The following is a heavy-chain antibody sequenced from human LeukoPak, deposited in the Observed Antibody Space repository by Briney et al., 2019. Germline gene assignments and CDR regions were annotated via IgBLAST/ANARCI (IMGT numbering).Heavy chain of an antibody. CDR3: ARDFRYCSGGSCSLDYYYMDV. J-gene: IGHJ6*03. Sequence: GGSLRLSCAASGFTLSGFGMNWVRQAPGKGLEWVSYISSSTTIIYYADSVKGRFIISRDNAKNSLYLQMNSLRAEDTAVYYCARDFRYCSGGSCSLDYYYMDVWGKGTTVTVSS. V-gene: IGHV3-48*01. CDR2: ISSSTTII. D-gene: IGHD2-15*01. CDR1: GFTLSGFG.